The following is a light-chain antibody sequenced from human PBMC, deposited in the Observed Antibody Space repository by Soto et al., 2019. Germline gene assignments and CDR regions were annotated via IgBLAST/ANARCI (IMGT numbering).Light chain of an antibody. J-gene: IGLJ2*01. CDR2: GNS. Sequence: QSVLTQPPSVSGAPGQRVTISCTGSSSNIGAGYDVHWYKQLPGTAPKLLIYGNSNRPSGVPDRFSGSKSGTSASLAITGLQAEDEVDYYCQSYDSSLSVVFGGGTKVTVL. CDR3: QSYDSSLSVV. CDR1: SSNIGAGYD. V-gene: IGLV1-40*01.